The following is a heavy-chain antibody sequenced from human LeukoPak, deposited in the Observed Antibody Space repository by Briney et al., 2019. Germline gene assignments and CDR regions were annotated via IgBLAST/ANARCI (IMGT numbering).Heavy chain of an antibody. J-gene: IGHJ4*02. V-gene: IGHV3-53*01. CDR1: GLTVSSNS. D-gene: IGHD4/OR15-4a*01. Sequence: PGGSLRLSCAASGLTVSSNSMSWVRQAPGKGLEWVSFIYSGGSTYYADFVKGRFTISRDNSKNTLYLQMNSLRADDTAVYYCARRAGAYSHPYDYWGQGTLVTVSS. CDR2: IYSGGST. CDR3: ARRAGAYSHPYDY.